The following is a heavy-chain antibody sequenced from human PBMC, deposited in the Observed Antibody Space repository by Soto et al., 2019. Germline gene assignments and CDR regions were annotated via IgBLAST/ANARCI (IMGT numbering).Heavy chain of an antibody. Sequence: SETLSLTCTVSGGSISSGGYYWSWIRQHPGKGLEWIGYIYYSGSTYYNPSLKSRVTISVDTSKNQFSLKLSSVTAADTAVYYCARVHYRYGWFDPWGQGTLVTVSS. CDR3: ARVHYRYGWFDP. CDR1: GGSISSGGYY. CDR2: IYYSGST. V-gene: IGHV4-31*03. D-gene: IGHD1-20*01. J-gene: IGHJ5*02.